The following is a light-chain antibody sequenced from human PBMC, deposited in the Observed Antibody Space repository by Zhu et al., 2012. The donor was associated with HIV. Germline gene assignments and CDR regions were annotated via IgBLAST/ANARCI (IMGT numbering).Light chain of an antibody. CDR3: QQRRNRPLT. J-gene: IGKJ4*01. CDR2: DTY. V-gene: IGKV3-11*01. CDR1: QSVSSY. Sequence: EIVLTQSPATLSLSPGERATLSCRASQSVSSYLAWYQQKPGQAPRLLIYDTYKRATGIPARFSGSGSGTDFTLTISSLEPEDFALYYCQQRRNRPLTFGGGTKVEIK.